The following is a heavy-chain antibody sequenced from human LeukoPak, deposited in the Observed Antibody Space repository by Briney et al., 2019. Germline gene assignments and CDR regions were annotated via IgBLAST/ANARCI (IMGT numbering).Heavy chain of an antibody. CDR1: GYTFSNAW. D-gene: IGHD3-10*01. CDR3: TSSPRGY. V-gene: IGHV3-15*01. Sequence: GSLGLSCACSGYTFSNAWMSWVRQAPGKGLEWVGRIKSKTGGGTTDYAAPVKGRFTISRDDSKNTLYLQMNSLKTEDTAVYYCTSSPRGYWGQGTLVTVSS. CDR2: IKSKTGGGTT. J-gene: IGHJ4*02.